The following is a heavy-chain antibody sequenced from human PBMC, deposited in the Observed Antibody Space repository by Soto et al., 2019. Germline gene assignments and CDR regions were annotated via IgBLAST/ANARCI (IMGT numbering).Heavy chain of an antibody. CDR3: ARHVPAAGYYYGMDV. J-gene: IGHJ6*02. D-gene: IGHD2-2*01. V-gene: IGHV1-69*12. CDR2: IIPIFDTP. CDR1: GGTFSSYA. Sequence: QVQLVQSGAEVKRPGSSVKVSCKASGGTFSSYAISWVRQAPGQGLEWMGGIIPIFDTPNYAQKFQGRVTITADESTSTAYMELSSLRSEDTAVYYCARHVPAAGYYYGMDVWGQGTTVTVSS.